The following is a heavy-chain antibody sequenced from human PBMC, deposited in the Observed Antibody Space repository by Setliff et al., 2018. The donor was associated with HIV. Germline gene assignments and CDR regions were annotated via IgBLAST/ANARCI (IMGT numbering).Heavy chain of an antibody. D-gene: IGHD1-26*01. Sequence: ASVKVSCKTSGYTFTDYYMHWVRQAPGQGLEWMGRINANRGGTSYAQKFQGRVTMTRDTSIITAYMELSSLRYDDTAVYYCASPGGGSLTYYFDYWGQGTLVTVSS. CDR2: INANRGGT. CDR1: GYTFTDYY. V-gene: IGHV1-2*06. J-gene: IGHJ4*02. CDR3: ASPGGGSLTYYFDY.